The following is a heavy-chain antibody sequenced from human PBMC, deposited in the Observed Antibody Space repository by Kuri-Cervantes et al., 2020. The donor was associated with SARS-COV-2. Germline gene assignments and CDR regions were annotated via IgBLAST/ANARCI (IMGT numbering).Heavy chain of an antibody. CDR3: ARDSEVWSGSFDI. Sequence: SETLSLTCTVSGGSISSHYWSWIRQPPGKGLEWIGYIYHSGSTNYNPSLKSRVTISVDTSKNQFSLKLSSVTAADTAVYYCARDSEVWSGSFDIWGQGTMVTVSS. D-gene: IGHD3-3*01. J-gene: IGHJ3*02. CDR1: GGSISSHY. CDR2: IYHSGST. V-gene: IGHV4-59*11.